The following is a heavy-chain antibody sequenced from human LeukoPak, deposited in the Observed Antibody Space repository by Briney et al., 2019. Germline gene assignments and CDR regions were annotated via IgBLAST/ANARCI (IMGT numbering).Heavy chain of an antibody. CDR3: GRNWFDP. CDR1: GFTVSSDY. J-gene: IGHJ5*02. Sequence: GGSLRLSCAASGFTVSSDYMSWVRQAPGKGLEWVSVIYSGGSTYYADSVKGRFTISRDKSKNTVYLQMNSLRFEDTAMYYCGRNWFDPWGQGTLVTVSS. V-gene: IGHV3-53*05. CDR2: IYSGGST.